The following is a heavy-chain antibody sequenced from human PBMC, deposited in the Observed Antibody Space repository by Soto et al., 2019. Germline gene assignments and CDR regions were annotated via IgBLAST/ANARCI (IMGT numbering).Heavy chain of an antibody. V-gene: IGHV3-53*01. CDR2: IHSDGST. CDR3: ARGPDSSGWSTY. Sequence: GGSLRLSCAASGFTVSSNYMSWVRQAPGKGLEWVSVIHSDGSTYYADSVKGRFAISTDNSKNTMYLQMNSLRAEDTAVYYCARGPDSSGWSTYWGPGTLVTVSS. D-gene: IGHD6-19*01. J-gene: IGHJ4*02. CDR1: GFTVSSNY.